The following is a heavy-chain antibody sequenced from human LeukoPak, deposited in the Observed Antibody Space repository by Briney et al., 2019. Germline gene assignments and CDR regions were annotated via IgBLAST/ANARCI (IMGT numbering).Heavy chain of an antibody. J-gene: IGHJ3*02. V-gene: IGHV3-23*01. CDR3: VNCIPDSISCYKGFDI. Sequence: PGGSLRLSCAASGFAFRSYAMSWVRQAPGKGLEWVSVISGSGGSTYYADSVKGRFTISRDNSKNTLYLQMNSLRAEDTAVYYCVNCIPDSISCYKGFDIWGQGTMVTVSS. CDR2: ISGSGGST. CDR1: GFAFRSYA. D-gene: IGHD2-2*02.